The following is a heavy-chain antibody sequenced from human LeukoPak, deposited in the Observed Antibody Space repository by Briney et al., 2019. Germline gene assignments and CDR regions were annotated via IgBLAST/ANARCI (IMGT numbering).Heavy chain of an antibody. D-gene: IGHD6-19*01. CDR3: ARDLLVATPRDGGWYAV. Sequence: GGSLRLSCAASGFTFSDYYMSWIREARGKGLEWGSYISSSGSTIYYADSVKGRFTISRDNAKNSLYLQMNSLRAEDTAVYYCARDLLVATPRDGGWYAVWGQGTLVTVSS. CDR1: GFTFSDYY. J-gene: IGHJ4*02. V-gene: IGHV3-11*01. CDR2: ISSSGSTI.